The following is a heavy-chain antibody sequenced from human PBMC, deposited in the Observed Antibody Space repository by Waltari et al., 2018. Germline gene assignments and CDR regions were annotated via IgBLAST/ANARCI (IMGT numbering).Heavy chain of an antibody. V-gene: IGHV4-39*07. CDR2: IYYSGRT. J-gene: IGHJ5*02. CDR1: GGSISSSSYY. Sequence: QLQLQESGPGLVKPSETLSLTCTVSGGSISSSSYYWGWIRQPPGKGLEWIGCIYYSGRTYFNPSLKSRVTISVDTSKNQFSLKLSSVTAADTAVYYCARDQGSYGDLNWFDPWGQGTLVTVSS. CDR3: ARDQGSYGDLNWFDP. D-gene: IGHD4-17*01.